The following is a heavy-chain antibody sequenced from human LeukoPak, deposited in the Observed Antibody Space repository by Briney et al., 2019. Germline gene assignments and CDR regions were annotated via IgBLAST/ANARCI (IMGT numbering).Heavy chain of an antibody. Sequence: GGSLRLSCTVSGFTVSSNPMSWVRQAPGKGLEWVSFIYSGTIHYSDSVKGRFTISRDNSKNTLYLQMNSLRAEDTAVYYCARMNYYDSSGYSHWGQGTLVTVSS. CDR2: IYSGTI. CDR1: GFTVSSNP. V-gene: IGHV3-53*01. CDR3: ARMNYYDSSGYSH. J-gene: IGHJ4*02. D-gene: IGHD3-22*01.